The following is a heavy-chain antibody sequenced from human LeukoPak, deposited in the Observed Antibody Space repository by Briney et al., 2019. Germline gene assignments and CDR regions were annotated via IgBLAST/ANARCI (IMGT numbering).Heavy chain of an antibody. CDR1: GFTFSNYA. CDR3: AKVELRGWFDP. D-gene: IGHD4-23*01. Sequence: GGSLRLSCAASGFTFSNYAMSWVRQAPGKGLEWVSTISGSGGSTYYADSVKGRFTISRDNSKNTLYLQMNSLRAEDTAVYYCAKVELRGWFDPWGQGTLVTVSS. CDR2: ISGSGGST. J-gene: IGHJ5*02. V-gene: IGHV3-23*01.